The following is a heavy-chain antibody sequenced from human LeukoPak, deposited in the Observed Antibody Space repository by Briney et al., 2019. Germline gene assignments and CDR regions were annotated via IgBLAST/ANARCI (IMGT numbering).Heavy chain of an antibody. J-gene: IGHJ3*02. CDR2: IYPGDSYT. D-gene: IGHD3-10*01. Sequence: GESLKISCEGSGYSFTSYWSAWVRQMPGKGLEWMGIIYPGDSYTTYSPSFQGQVTISADKSISTAYLQWRSLKASDTAMYYCARRSGSDALDIWGQGTMVTVSS. V-gene: IGHV5-51*01. CDR3: ARRSGSDALDI. CDR1: GYSFTSYW.